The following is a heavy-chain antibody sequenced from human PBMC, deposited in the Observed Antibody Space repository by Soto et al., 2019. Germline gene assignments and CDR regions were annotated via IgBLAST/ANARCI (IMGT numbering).Heavy chain of an antibody. J-gene: IGHJ3*02. Sequence: GASVKVSCKASGGTFSSYAISWVRQAPGQGLEWMGGIIPIFGTANYAQKFQGRVTITADESTSTAYMELSSLRSEDTAAYYCAKDGYSYGDDAFDIWGQGTMVTVSS. CDR1: GGTFSSYA. D-gene: IGHD5-18*01. V-gene: IGHV1-69*13. CDR3: AKDGYSYGDDAFDI. CDR2: IIPIFGTA.